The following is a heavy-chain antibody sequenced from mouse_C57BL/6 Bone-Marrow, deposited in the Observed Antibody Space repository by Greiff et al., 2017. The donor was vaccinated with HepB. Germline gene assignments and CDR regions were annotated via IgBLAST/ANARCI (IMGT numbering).Heavy chain of an antibody. CDR2: ISNLAYSI. V-gene: IGHV5-15*01. D-gene: IGHD1-1*01. Sequence: EVKLVESGGGLVQPGGSLKLSCAASGFTFSDYGMAWVRQAPRKGPEWVAFISNLAYSIYYADTVTGRFTISRENAKNTLYLEMSSLRSEDTAMYYCARAPYYYGSSLHWYFDVWGTGTTVTVSS. CDR3: ARAPYYYGSSLHWYFDV. J-gene: IGHJ1*03. CDR1: GFTFSDYG.